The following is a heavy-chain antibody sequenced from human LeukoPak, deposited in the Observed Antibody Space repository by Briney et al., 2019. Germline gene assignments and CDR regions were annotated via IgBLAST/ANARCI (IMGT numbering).Heavy chain of an antibody. V-gene: IGHV1-69*13. J-gene: IGHJ1*01. Sequence: GASVKVSCKASGYTFTSYGISWVRQAPGQGLEWMGGIIPIFGTANYAQKFQGRVTITADESTSTAYMELSSLRSEDTAVYYCARGASIVPAAIGYFQHWGQGTLVTVSS. CDR2: IIPIFGTA. D-gene: IGHD2-2*02. CDR3: ARGASIVPAAIGYFQH. CDR1: GYTFTSYG.